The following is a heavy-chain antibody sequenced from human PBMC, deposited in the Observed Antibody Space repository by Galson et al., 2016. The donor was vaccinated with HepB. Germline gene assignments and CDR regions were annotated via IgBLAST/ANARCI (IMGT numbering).Heavy chain of an antibody. V-gene: IGHV3-30*09. CDR1: GFTFRSFS. CDR3: ARVKDEYNSGWNVNDY. J-gene: IGHJ4*02. D-gene: IGHD5-12*01. Sequence: SLRLSCAVSGFTFRSFSMQWVRQAPGKGLEWVAIISYDGSHKYYSGSVKGRFAISRDNSKNTLYLQMSSLRAEDTAVYYCARVKDEYNSGWNVNDYWGQGILVTVSS. CDR2: ISYDGSHK.